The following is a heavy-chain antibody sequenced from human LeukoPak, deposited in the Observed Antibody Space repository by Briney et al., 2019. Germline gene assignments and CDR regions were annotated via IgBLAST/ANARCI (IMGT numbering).Heavy chain of an antibody. CDR1: GYTFTSYY. V-gene: IGHV1-46*01. Sequence: ASVKVSCKASGYTFTSYYMHWVRQAPGQGLEWLGIINPSGGSTSYAQKFQGRLTMTRDTSTSIVYMELNSLRSEDTAVYFCARATLSDYYFNYWGQGTLVTVSS. CDR2: INPSGGST. J-gene: IGHJ4*02. CDR3: ARATLSDYYFNY.